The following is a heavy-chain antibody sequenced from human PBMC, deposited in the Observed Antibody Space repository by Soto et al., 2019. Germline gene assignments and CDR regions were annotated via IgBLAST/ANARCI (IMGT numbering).Heavy chain of an antibody. J-gene: IGHJ4*02. CDR3: ARGEYCSGGSCYRRPIDY. Sequence: ASVKVSCKASGYTFTSYAMHWVRQAPGQRLEWMGWINAGNGNTKYSQKFQGRVTITRDTSASTAYMELSSLRSEDTAVYYCARGEYCSGGSCYRRPIDYWGQGTLVTVSS. CDR1: GYTFTSYA. CDR2: INAGNGNT. V-gene: IGHV1-3*01. D-gene: IGHD2-15*01.